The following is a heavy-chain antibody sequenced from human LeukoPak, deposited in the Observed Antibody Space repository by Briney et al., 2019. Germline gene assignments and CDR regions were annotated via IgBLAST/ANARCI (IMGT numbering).Heavy chain of an antibody. CDR1: GYTFTSYG. D-gene: IGHD3-10*01. V-gene: IGHV1-18*01. CDR3: ARDRDMYYYGSGSPDY. CDR2: ISAYNGNT. Sequence: GASVKVSCKASGYTFTSYGISWVRQAPGQGLEWMGWISAYNGNTNYAQKLQGRVTMTTDTSTSTAYMELRSLRSDDTAVYYCARDRDMYYYGSGSPDYWGQGTLVTVSS. J-gene: IGHJ4*02.